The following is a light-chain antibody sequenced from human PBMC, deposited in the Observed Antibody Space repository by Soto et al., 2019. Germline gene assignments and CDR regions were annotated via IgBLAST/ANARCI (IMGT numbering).Light chain of an antibody. CDR3: QQRSNWPIT. J-gene: IGKJ5*01. V-gene: IGKV3-11*01. CDR2: DAS. Sequence: EIVLTQSPATLSLSPVARATLSCMASQSVSSYLAWYQQKPGQAPSLLIYDASNRATGIPARFSGSGSGTDFTLTISSLEPEDFAVYYCQQRSNWPITFGQGTRLEIK. CDR1: QSVSSY.